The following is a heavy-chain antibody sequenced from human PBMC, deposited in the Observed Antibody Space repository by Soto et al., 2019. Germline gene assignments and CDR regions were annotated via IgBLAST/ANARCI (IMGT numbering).Heavy chain of an antibody. CDR2: IYWDDDK. Sequence: QITLKESGPTLVKPTQTLTLTCTFSGFSLSTSGVGVGWIRQPPGKALEWLALIYWDDDKRYSPSLKSRLTITKDTSKNQVVLTMTNMDAVDTATYYCARSGGNDTSDYYYYMDVWGKGTTVTVSS. CDR1: GFSLSTSGVG. V-gene: IGHV2-5*02. J-gene: IGHJ6*03. CDR3: ARSGGNDTSDYYYYMDV. D-gene: IGHD5-12*01.